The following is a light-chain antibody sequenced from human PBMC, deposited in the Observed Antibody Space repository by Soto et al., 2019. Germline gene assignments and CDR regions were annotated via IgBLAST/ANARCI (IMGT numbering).Light chain of an antibody. CDR2: DAS. CDR1: HSISW. CDR3: QQYNSYPWT. J-gene: IGKJ4*02. Sequence: DIQMTQSPSTLSASVGDRATISCRASHSISWLAWYQQEPGKAPKLLIYDASSSESAVPSRFSGSGSGTEFTLTITSLQPDDFATYYCQQYNSYPWTFGGGTKVDIK. V-gene: IGKV1-5*01.